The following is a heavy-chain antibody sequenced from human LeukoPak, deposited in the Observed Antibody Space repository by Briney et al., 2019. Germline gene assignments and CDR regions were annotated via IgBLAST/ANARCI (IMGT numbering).Heavy chain of an antibody. CDR2: IYHSGST. V-gene: IGHV4-30-2*01. CDR3: ARGSGSYAFDI. CDR1: GGSISSGGYS. Sequence: SQTLSLTCAVSGGSISSGGYSWSWVRQPPGKGLEWIGYIYHSGSTYYNPSLKSRVTISVDGSKNQFSLKLSSVTAADTAVYYCARGSGSYAFDIWGQGTMVTVSS. J-gene: IGHJ3*02. D-gene: IGHD3-10*01.